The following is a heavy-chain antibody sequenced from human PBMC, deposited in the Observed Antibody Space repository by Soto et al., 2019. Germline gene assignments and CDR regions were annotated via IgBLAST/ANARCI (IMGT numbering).Heavy chain of an antibody. Sequence: EVQLVESGGGLVQPGGSLRVSCAASGFEFSAYCMTWVRQAPGKGLEWVATIKKDGNEKYYGASVRGRFSVIRDNAKNAAYLQMDRLKAEDTGVYYCARGRYNSDDYPKFFDYWGQGAWVTVSS. CDR2: IKKDGNEK. CDR3: ARGRYNSDDYPKFFDY. J-gene: IGHJ4*02. D-gene: IGHD3-16*02. V-gene: IGHV3-7*01. CDR1: GFEFSAYC.